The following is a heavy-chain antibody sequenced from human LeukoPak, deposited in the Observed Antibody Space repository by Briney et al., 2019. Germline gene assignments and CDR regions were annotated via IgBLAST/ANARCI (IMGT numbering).Heavy chain of an antibody. J-gene: IGHJ4*02. CDR3: ARDEGYDSSALGY. CDR1: GFSFSSYG. CDR2: IWYDGSNE. D-gene: IGHD3-22*01. Sequence: PGGSLRLSCAASGFSFSSYGMHWVRQAPGKGLEWVAVIWYDGSNEYHADSVKGRFTISRDNSKNTLSLQMNSLRAEDTAVYFCARDEGYDSSALGYWGQGTLVTVSS. V-gene: IGHV3-33*01.